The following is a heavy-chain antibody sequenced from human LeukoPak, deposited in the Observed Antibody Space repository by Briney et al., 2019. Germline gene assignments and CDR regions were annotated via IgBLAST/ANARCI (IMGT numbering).Heavy chain of an antibody. Sequence: SSETLSLTCTVSGGSISSSSYFWGWIRQPPGKGLEWIGSISFTGSTYYNSSLKSRVALSVDTSKNQLSLKLSSVTAADTAVYYCARLKSMVYGFDYWGQGTLVTVSS. CDR1: GGSISSSSYF. CDR2: ISFTGST. J-gene: IGHJ4*02. CDR3: ARLKSMVYGFDY. D-gene: IGHD2-8*01. V-gene: IGHV4-39*01.